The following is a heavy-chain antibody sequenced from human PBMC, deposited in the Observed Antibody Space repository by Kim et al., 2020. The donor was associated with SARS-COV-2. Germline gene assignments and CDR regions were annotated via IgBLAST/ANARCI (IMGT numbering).Heavy chain of an antibody. CDR3: AREGAAGTNENYYYYGMDV. V-gene: IGHV4-61*02. Sequence: SETLSLTCTVSGGSISSGSYYWSWIRQPAGKGLEWIGRIYTSGSTNYNPSLKSRVTISVDTSKNQFSLKLSSVTAADTAVYYCAREGAAGTNENYYYYGMDVCGEGTTGTVSS. D-gene: IGHD6-13*01. J-gene: IGHJ6*02. CDR2: IYTSGST. CDR1: GGSISSGSYY.